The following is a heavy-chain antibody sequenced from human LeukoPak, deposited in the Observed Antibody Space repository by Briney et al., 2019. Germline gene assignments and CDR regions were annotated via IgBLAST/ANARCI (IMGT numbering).Heavy chain of an antibody. CDR3: ARDRAGFRYDSSGNPNTFDY. V-gene: IGHV1-69*01. CDR2: IIPIFGTA. Sequence: GGSLRLSCAASGFTFSSYAISWVRQAPGQGLEWMGGIIPIFGTANYAQKFQGRVTITADESTSTAYMELSSLRSEDTAVYYCARDRAGFRYDSSGNPNTFDYWGQGTLVTVSS. D-gene: IGHD3-22*01. CDR1: GFTFSSYA. J-gene: IGHJ4*02.